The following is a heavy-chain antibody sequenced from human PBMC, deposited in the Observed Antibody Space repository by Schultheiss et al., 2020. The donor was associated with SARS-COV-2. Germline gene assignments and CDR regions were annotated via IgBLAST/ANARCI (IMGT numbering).Heavy chain of an antibody. Sequence: GESLKISCKASGYTFTSYGISWVRQAPGQGLEWMGWISAYNGNTNYAQKFQGRVTMTRNTSISTAYMELSSLRSEDTAVYYCARGLSSSWDRYYYYGMDVWGQGTTVTVSS. CDR3: ARGLSSSWDRYYYYGMDV. J-gene: IGHJ6*02. V-gene: IGHV1-18*01. CDR1: GYTFTSYG. CDR2: ISAYNGNT. D-gene: IGHD6-13*01.